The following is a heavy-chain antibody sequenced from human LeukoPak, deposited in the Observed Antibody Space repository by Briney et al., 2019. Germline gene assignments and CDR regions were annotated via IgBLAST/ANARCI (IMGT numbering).Heavy chain of an antibody. V-gene: IGHV1-8*01. CDR3: ARAIGIPDDAFDI. CDR1: GYTFTSYD. D-gene: IGHD3-16*02. J-gene: IGHJ3*02. CDR2: MNPNSGNT. Sequence: ASVKVSCKASGYTFTSYDINWVRQAPGQGLGWMGWMNPNSGNTGYAQKFQGRVTMTRNTSISTAYMELSSLRSEDTAVYYCARAIGIPDDAFDIWGQGTMVTVSS.